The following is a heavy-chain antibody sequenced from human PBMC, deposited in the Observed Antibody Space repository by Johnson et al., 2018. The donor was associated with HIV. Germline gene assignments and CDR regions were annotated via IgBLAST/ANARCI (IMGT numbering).Heavy chain of an antibody. V-gene: IGHV3-66*01. D-gene: IGHD3-10*01. CDR3: ARDRGLDAFDI. J-gene: IGHJ3*02. CDR1: GFTFSSYA. CDR2: IYSGGST. Sequence: MLLVESGGGVVQPGRSLRLSCAASGFTFSSYAMSWVRQAPGKGLEWVSVIYSGGSTYYADSVKGRFTISRDNSKNTVYLQMNSLRVEDTAVYYCARDRGLDAFDIWGQETMDTVSS.